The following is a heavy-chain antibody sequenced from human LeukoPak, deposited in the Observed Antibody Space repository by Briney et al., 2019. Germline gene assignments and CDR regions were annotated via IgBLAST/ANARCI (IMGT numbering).Heavy chain of an antibody. CDR3: ARARRSLIIAAAVGVTVDI. CDR1: GGSFSSYD. J-gene: IGHJ3*02. V-gene: IGHV4-34*01. Sequence: SETLSLTCAVYGGSFSSYDWSWIRQPPGKGLEWIGEINHSGSTNYNPSLKSRVTISVDTSTNQFSLKLSSVTAADTAVYYCARARRSLIIAAAVGVTVDIWGQGTMVTVSS. CDR2: INHSGST. D-gene: IGHD6-13*01.